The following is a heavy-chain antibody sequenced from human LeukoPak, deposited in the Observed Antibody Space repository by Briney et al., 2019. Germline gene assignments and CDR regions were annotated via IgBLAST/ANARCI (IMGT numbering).Heavy chain of an antibody. J-gene: IGHJ4*02. V-gene: IGHV3-48*02. Sequence: GGSLRLSCAASGFTFSAYSMNWVRQAPGKGLEWVSYISSSSSTIYYAESVKGRFTISRDNAKNSLYLQMNSLRDEDTAVYYCVKVSSGHSVNYFYYWGQVTLVTVSS. D-gene: IGHD4-23*01. CDR3: VKVSSGHSVNYFYY. CDR2: ISSSSSTI. CDR1: GFTFSAYS.